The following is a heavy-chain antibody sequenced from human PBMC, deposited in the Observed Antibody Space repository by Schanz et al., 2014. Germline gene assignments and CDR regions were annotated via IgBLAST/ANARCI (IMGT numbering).Heavy chain of an antibody. V-gene: IGHV3-15*01. D-gene: IGHD6-13*01. Sequence: EVQLLESGGGLVQPGGSLRLSCAASGFTFSSYAMSWVRQAPGKGLVWLGRIKSKTDGETTDYAAPVKGRFSISRDDSQSTLYLQMNSLKIEDTAVYYCATASSPVREAGAGSSFHLWGQGTLVTVSP. CDR1: GFTFSSYA. CDR2: IKSKTDGETT. J-gene: IGHJ5*02. CDR3: ATASSPVREAGAGSSFHL.